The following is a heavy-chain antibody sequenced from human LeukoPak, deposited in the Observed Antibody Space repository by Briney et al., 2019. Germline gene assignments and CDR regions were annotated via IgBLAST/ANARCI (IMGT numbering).Heavy chain of an antibody. CDR3: ARGYSSSWSYYYYYYMDV. J-gene: IGHJ6*03. CDR2: IYYSGST. CDR1: GGSFSSYY. Sequence: SETLSLTCAVYGGSFSSYYWGWIRQPPGKGLEWIGSIYYSGSTYYNPSLKSRVTISVDTSKNQFSLKLSSVTAADTAVYYCARGYSSSWSYYYYYYMDVWGKGTTVTVSS. V-gene: IGHV4-39*07. D-gene: IGHD6-13*01.